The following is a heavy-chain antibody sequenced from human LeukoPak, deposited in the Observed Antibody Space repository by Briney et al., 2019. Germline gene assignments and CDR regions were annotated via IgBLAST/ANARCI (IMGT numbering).Heavy chain of an antibody. D-gene: IGHD6-19*01. CDR2: MNPNSGNT. J-gene: IGHJ6*02. V-gene: IGHV1-8*01. CDR3: ARVYLYSSGWYGDYYYYGMDV. CDR1: GYTFTSYD. Sequence: ASVTVSCTASGYTFTSYDIHWVRQATGQGLEWMGWMNPNSGNTGYAQKFQGRVTMTRNTSISTAYMELSSLRSEDTAVYYCARVYLYSSGWYGDYYYYGMDVWGQGTTVTVSS.